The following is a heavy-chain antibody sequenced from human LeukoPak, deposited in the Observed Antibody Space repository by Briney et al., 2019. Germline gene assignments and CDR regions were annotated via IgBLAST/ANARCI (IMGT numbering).Heavy chain of an antibody. CDR2: ISYDGSNK. CDR3: ARAIIAAAGTLAY. Sequence: GGSLILSCAASGFTFSSYAMHWVRQAPGKGLEWVAVISYDGSNKYYADSVKGRFTISRDNSKNTLYLQMNSLRAEDTAVYYCARAIIAAAGTLAYWGQGTLVTVSS. D-gene: IGHD6-13*01. CDR1: GFTFSSYA. J-gene: IGHJ4*02. V-gene: IGHV3-30*04.